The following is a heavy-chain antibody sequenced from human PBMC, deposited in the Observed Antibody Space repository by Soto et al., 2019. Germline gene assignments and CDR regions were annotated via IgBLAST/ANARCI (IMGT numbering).Heavy chain of an antibody. D-gene: IGHD3-10*01. Sequence: QVRLVESGGGVVQPGRSLRLSCAASGFTFSRYGMHWVRQAPGKGLEWLAFTSYDGSNKFYADSVKGRFTISRDNSENTLYLQMNGLRVEDTAMYYCAKEDLFHPFDYWGQGTLVTVSS. CDR2: TSYDGSNK. V-gene: IGHV3-30*18. CDR1: GFTFSRYG. J-gene: IGHJ4*02. CDR3: AKEDLFHPFDY.